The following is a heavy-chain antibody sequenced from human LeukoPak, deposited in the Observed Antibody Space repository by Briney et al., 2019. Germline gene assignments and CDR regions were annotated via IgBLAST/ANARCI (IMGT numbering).Heavy chain of an antibody. Sequence: GGSLRLSCAASGFTFSSYWMHWVRQAPGKGLVWVSRTNSDGSSTSYADSVKGRFTISRDNAKNTLYLQMNSLRAEDTAVYYCARGCSGGSCHHDAFDIWGQGTMVTVS. J-gene: IGHJ3*02. D-gene: IGHD2-15*01. CDR2: TNSDGSST. CDR1: GFTFSSYW. V-gene: IGHV3-74*01. CDR3: ARGCSGGSCHHDAFDI.